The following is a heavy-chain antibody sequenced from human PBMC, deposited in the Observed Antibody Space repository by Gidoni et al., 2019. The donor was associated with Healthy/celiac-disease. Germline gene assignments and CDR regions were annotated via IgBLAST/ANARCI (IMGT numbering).Heavy chain of an antibody. D-gene: IGHD6-13*01. CDR1: GFTFSSYA. CDR3: AKDPRSSSTHYYYYYYMDV. J-gene: IGHJ6*03. Sequence: EVQLLESGGGLVQPGGSLRLSCAASGFTFSSYAMSWVRQAPGKGREWVSAISGSGGSTYYADSVKGRFTISRDNSKNTLYLQMNSLRAEDTAVYYCAKDPRSSSTHYYYYYYMDVWGKGTTVTVSS. CDR2: ISGSGGST. V-gene: IGHV3-23*01.